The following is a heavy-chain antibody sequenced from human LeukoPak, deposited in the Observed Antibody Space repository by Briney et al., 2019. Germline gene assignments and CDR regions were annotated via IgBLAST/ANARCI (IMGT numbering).Heavy chain of an antibody. V-gene: IGHV4-31*03. CDR2: ISHSGST. J-gene: IGHJ4*02. CDR1: GGSISSGGYF. D-gene: IGHD3-10*01. CDR3: ARIGTYGSGSYLSWLDY. Sequence: PSQTLSLTCTVSGGSISSGGYFWSWVRQHPGKGLEWIGYISHSGSTYYDPSLKSRVTISLDTSKNQSSLKLSSVTAADTAEYYCARIGTYGSGSYLSWLDYWGQGTLVTVSS.